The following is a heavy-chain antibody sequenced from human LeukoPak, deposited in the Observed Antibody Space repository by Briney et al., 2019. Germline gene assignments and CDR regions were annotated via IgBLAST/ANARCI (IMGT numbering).Heavy chain of an antibody. D-gene: IGHD3-16*01. CDR2: IYHGDSKT. J-gene: IGHJ6*02. CDR3: ARLLFFNYYDRTGSGMDV. V-gene: IGHV5-51*01. CDR1: GYTFTEFW. Sequence: GESLKISCKGSGYTFTEFWIGWVRQVSGKGLEWMGIIYHGDSKTKYSPSFQGHVTIAADKSISTPYLQWNSLKASDTAMYFCARLLFFNYYDRTGSGMDVWGQGTTVTVS.